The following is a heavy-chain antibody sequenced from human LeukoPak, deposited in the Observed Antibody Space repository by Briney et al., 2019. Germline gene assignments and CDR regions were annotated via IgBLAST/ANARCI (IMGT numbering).Heavy chain of an antibody. D-gene: IGHD2-2*01. Sequence: SETLSLTCTVSGGSISSSSYYWGWIRQPPGKGLEWIGSIYYSGSTYYNPSLKSRVTISVDRSKNQFSLKLSSVTAADTAVYYCARPMGYCSSTSCHPHAFDIWGQGTMVTVSS. J-gene: IGHJ3*02. V-gene: IGHV4-39*01. CDR2: IYYSGST. CDR1: GGSISSSSYY. CDR3: ARPMGYCSSTSCHPHAFDI.